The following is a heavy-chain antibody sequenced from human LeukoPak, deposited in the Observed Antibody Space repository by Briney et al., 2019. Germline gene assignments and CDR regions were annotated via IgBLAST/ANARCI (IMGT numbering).Heavy chain of an antibody. J-gene: IGHJ5*02. Sequence: PSETLSLTCTVSGGSISSGGYYWSWIRQPPGKGLEWIGYIYYSGSTYYNPSLKSRVTISVDTSKNQFSLKLSSVTATDTAVYYCAGGKWYYDSSGYYRSVHNWFDPWGQGTLVTVSS. CDR2: IYYSGST. CDR1: GGSISSGGYY. D-gene: IGHD3-22*01. CDR3: AGGKWYYDSSGYYRSVHNWFDP. V-gene: IGHV4-31*03.